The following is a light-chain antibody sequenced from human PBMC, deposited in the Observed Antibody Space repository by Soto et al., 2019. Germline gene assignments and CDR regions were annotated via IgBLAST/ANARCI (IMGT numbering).Light chain of an antibody. Sequence: DIQMTQSPSSLSASVGDRVTITCRASQSISSYLNWYQQKPGKAPKLLIYAASSLQSGVPSKFSGSGSGTDFTLTISSLQPEDFGTYYCQQSSSILGTFGQGTKVEIK. J-gene: IGKJ1*01. CDR2: AAS. V-gene: IGKV1-39*01. CDR3: QQSSSILGT. CDR1: QSISSY.